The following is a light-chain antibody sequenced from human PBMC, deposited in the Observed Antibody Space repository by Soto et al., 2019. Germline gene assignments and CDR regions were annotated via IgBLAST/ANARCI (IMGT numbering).Light chain of an antibody. CDR3: SSYAGGSFYV. J-gene: IGLJ1*01. CDR2: EVT. CDR1: SSDVGNYVL. V-gene: IGLV2-23*02. Sequence: QSLLTQPASVSGSPGQSITISCTGTSSDVGNYVLVSWYQQHPGTAPKLMIFEVTKRPSGVSDRFSGSKSGNSASLTISGLQADDEADYYCSSYAGGSFYVFGTGTKVTVL.